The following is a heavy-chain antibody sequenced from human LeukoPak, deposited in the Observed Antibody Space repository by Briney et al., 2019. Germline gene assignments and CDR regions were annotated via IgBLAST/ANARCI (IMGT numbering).Heavy chain of an antibody. D-gene: IGHD5-24*01. CDR3: ARHGMATIFLTHFQH. J-gene: IGHJ1*01. CDR2: ISYDGSNE. CDR1: GFTYSSYA. Sequence: GGSLRLSCAASGFTYSSYAMHWVRQAPGKGLEWVAVISYDGSNEYYADSVKGRFTISRDNSKNTLYLQMNSLRAEDTAVYYCARHGMATIFLTHFQHWGQGTLVTVSS. V-gene: IGHV3-30-3*01.